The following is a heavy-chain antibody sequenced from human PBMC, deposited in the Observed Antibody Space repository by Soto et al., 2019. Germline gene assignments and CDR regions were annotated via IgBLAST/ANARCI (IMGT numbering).Heavy chain of an antibody. CDR2: IVVGSGNT. Sequence: SVKVSCKASGFTFSSSAVQWVRQARGQRLEWIGWIVVGSGNTNYAQKFQERVTITRDMSTSTAYMELSSLRSEDTAVYYCARALAYCGGDCPYYFDYWGQGTLVTVSS. CDR3: ARALAYCGGDCPYYFDY. J-gene: IGHJ4*02. D-gene: IGHD2-21*01. CDR1: GFTFSSSA. V-gene: IGHV1-58*01.